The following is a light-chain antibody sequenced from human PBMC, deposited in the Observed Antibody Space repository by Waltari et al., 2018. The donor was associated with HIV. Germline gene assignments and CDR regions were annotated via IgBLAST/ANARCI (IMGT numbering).Light chain of an antibody. J-gene: IGKJ2*01. V-gene: IGKV1-13*02. Sequence: IQLTQSPSSLSASVGDSVPITCRASQDLRNAVAWYQQKPGRPPKLRIYDASTLEGGVPSRFSGSMSGTDFNLTISNLQPEDSATYYCQQFRSYPRTFGQGATLEIK. CDR2: DAS. CDR1: QDLRNA. CDR3: QQFRSYPRT.